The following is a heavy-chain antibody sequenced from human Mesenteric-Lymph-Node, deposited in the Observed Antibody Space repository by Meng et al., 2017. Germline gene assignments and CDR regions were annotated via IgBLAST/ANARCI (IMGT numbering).Heavy chain of an antibody. CDR2: IHASGRT. D-gene: IGHD3-10*01. V-gene: IGHV4-59*10. CDR1: GGSFSGYY. CDR3: ARVDPHGSGTYNIGYFDY. J-gene: IGHJ4*02. Sequence: SETLSLTCAVYGGSFSGYYWSWIRQPAGKGLEWIGRIHASGRTNYNPSLGSRVTISIDMSKNQFSLKLNSVTAADTAVYYCARVDPHGSGTYNIGYFDYWGQGTLVTGYS.